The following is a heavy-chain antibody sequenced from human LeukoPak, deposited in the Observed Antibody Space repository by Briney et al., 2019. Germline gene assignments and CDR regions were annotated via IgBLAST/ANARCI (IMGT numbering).Heavy chain of an antibody. CDR1: GLTFSSYA. D-gene: IGHD6-19*01. CDR2: ISGSSGHT. CDR3: AKDTHNSGWYAPFDS. V-gene: IGHV3-23*01. Sequence: GGSLRLSCAASGLTFSSYAMSWVRQAPGKGLEWVSAISGSSGHTYYADSVKGRFTISRDNSQNTVYLQMNSLRADDTAVYYCAKDTHNSGWYAPFDSRGQGSLVTVSS. J-gene: IGHJ4*02.